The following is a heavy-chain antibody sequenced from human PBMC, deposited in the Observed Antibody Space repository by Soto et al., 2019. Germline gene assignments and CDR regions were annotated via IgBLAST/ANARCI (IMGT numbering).Heavy chain of an antibody. J-gene: IGHJ4*01. CDR2: LYWDDDK. D-gene: IGHD4-17*01. V-gene: IGHV2-5*02. Sequence: QITLKESGPTLVRPAQTLTLTCDFSGFSLSTYHMGVAWIRQPPGKALEWLALLYWDDDKRYSPSLKDRLAISKDTSNNQVVLTITNIDPGDSATYFCAHAGDYDLLTCDHWGQGTLVTVSS. CDR3: AHAGDYDLLTCDH. CDR1: GFSLSTYHMG.